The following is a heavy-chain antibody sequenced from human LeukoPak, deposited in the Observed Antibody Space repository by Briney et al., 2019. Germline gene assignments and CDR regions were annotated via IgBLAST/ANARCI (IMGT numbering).Heavy chain of an antibody. V-gene: IGHV3-23*01. CDR2: ISGSGDNT. D-gene: IGHD5-24*01. Sequence: SGGSLRLSCAASGLTFSNYAMSWVRQAPGKGLEWVSAISGSGDNTYYVDSAKGRFTIFRDNSKRILFLQMSSLRVEDTAIYYCAKDRDVSGQWSLPWGQETPVIVTS. CDR3: AKDRDVSGQWSLP. J-gene: IGHJ5*02. CDR1: GLTFSNYA.